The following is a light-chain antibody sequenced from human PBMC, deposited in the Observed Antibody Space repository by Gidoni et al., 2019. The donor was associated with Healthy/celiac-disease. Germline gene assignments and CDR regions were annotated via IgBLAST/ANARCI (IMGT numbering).Light chain of an antibody. Sequence: DIVMTPSPASLAVSLGERATINCKSSQSVLYSSNNNNYLAWYQQKPGQPPKLLIYWASTRETGVPDRFSGSGSGTDFTLTISSLQAEDVAVYYCQQYYSTPRTFGGGTKVEIK. CDR1: QSVLYSSNNNNY. CDR3: QQYYSTPRT. CDR2: WAS. J-gene: IGKJ4*01. V-gene: IGKV4-1*01.